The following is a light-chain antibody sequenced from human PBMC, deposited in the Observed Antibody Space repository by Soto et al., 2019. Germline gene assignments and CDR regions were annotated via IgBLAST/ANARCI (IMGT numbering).Light chain of an antibody. J-gene: IGLJ1*01. CDR2: DVT. V-gene: IGLV2-11*01. Sequence: QLVLTQPRSVSGSPGQSVAISCTGTSSDVGAYDYVSWYQQHPGKAPKLIIYDVTKRPSGVPDRFSGSKSGDTASLTISGLQAEDEADYYCSAYAGRYTYVFGTGTKLTVL. CDR1: SSDVGAYDY. CDR3: SAYAGRYTYV.